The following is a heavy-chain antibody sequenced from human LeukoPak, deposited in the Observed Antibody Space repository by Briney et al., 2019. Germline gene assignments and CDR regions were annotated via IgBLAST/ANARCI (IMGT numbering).Heavy chain of an antibody. V-gene: IGHV4-31*03. CDR1: GDSITSGGYY. CDR2: IYKTGST. Sequence: SQTLSLTCTVSGDSITSGGYYWSWIRQRPGKGLEWIRYIYKTGSTYYNPSLKSRVTMSVDTSRNQFSLKVNSVTAADTAVYYCARDVLRWGQGTLVTVSP. J-gene: IGHJ4*02. CDR3: ARDVLR.